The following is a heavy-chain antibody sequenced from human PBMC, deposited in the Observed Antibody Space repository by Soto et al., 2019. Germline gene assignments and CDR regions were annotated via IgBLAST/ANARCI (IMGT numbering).Heavy chain of an antibody. D-gene: IGHD5-12*01. J-gene: IGHJ6*02. CDR2: IYYSGST. CDR1: GGSISSGDYY. CDR3: ARAYPPASGYDDYYYYYGMDV. Sequence: SETLSLTCTVSGGSISSGDYYWSWIRQPPGKGLEWIGYIYYSGSTYYNPSLKSRVTISVDTSKNQFSLKLSSVTAADTAVYYCARAYPPASGYDDYYYYYGMDVWGQGTTVTVSS. V-gene: IGHV4-30-4*01.